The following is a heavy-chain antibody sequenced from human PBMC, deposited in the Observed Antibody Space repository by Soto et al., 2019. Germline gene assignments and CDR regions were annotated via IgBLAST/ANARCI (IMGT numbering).Heavy chain of an antibody. V-gene: IGHV1-2*02. D-gene: IGHD1-7*01. CDR2: INPNSGGT. CDR3: ARVSLELVLSLAFDI. J-gene: IGHJ3*02. CDR1: GYTFTGYY. Sequence: ASVKVSCKASGYTFTGYYMHWVRQAPGQGLEWMGWINPNSGGTNYAQKFQGRVTMTRDTSISTAYMELSRLRSDDTAVYYCARVSLELVLSLAFDIWGQGAMVT.